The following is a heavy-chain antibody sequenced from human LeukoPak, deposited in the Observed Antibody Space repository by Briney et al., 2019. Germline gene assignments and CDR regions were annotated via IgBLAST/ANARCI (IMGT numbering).Heavy chain of an antibody. Sequence: PSGGSLRRSCAASGFTFSSYAMTWVRQAPGKGLEWVSGISASGVSTYYADSVKGHFTISRDNSKNTLYLQMNSLRAEDTAVYYCASTAGYSTDYWGQGTLVTVSS. CDR1: GFTFSSYA. D-gene: IGHD6-13*01. CDR2: ISASGVST. J-gene: IGHJ4*02. CDR3: ASTAGYSTDY. V-gene: IGHV3-23*01.